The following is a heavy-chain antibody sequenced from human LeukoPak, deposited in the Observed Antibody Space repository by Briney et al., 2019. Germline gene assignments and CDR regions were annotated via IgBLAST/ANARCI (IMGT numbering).Heavy chain of an antibody. D-gene: IGHD3-10*01. CDR1: GFTVSNNY. CDR2: IYSGGNT. CDR3: VRESGFGQLFPYVLDI. V-gene: IGHV3-53*01. Sequence: AGGSLRLSCAASGFTVSNNYMSWVRQAPGRGLEWVSVIYSGGNTYYADSVKGRFTISRDNSKNTVYLYMNSLRADDTAVYYCVRESGFGQLFPYVLDIWGQGTMVTVSS. J-gene: IGHJ3*02.